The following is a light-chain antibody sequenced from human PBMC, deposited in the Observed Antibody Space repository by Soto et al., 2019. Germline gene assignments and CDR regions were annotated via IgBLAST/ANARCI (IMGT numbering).Light chain of an antibody. V-gene: IGLV2-14*03. J-gene: IGLJ1*01. CDR1: SSDVGGYDY. Sequence: QSALTQPASVSGSPGQSITISCTGSSSDVGGYDYVSWYQHHPGKAPKLMTHDVSNRPSGVSNRFSGSKSGNTASLTISGLQAEDEADYYCSSYTSSSTPYVFGTGTKLTVL. CDR2: DVS. CDR3: SSYTSSSTPYV.